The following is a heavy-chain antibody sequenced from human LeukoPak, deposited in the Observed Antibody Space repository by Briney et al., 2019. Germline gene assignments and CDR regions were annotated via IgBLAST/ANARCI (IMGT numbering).Heavy chain of an antibody. V-gene: IGHV1-2*02. CDR3: ARDFGGTYPLFDY. D-gene: IGHD1-26*01. CDR2: INPNNGGT. J-gene: IGHJ4*02. Sequence: ASVKVSCKASGYTFTGYFLHWLRQAPGQGLGGLGWINPNNGGTRYAQRFQGRVTMTRDTSINTTYMVLSRLRSDDTAVYYCARDFGGTYPLFDYWGQGTLVTVSS. CDR1: GYTFTGYF.